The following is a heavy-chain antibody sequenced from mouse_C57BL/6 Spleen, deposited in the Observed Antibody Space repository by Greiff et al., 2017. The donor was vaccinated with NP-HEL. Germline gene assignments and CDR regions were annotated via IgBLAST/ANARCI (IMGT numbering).Heavy chain of an antibody. CDR1: GFTFSSYA. D-gene: IGHD4-1*01. Sequence: EVQGVESGGGLVKPGGSLKLSCAASGFTFSSYAMSWVRQTPEKRLEWVATISDGGSYTYYPDNVKGRFTISRDNAKNNLYLQMSHLKSEDTAMYYCARRGKQTNWDYFDYWGQGTTLTVSS. V-gene: IGHV5-4*01. CDR3: ARRGKQTNWDYFDY. J-gene: IGHJ2*01. CDR2: ISDGGSYT.